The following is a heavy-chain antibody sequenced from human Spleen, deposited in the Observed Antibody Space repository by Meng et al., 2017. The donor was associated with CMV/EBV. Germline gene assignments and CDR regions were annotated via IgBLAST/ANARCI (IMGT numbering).Heavy chain of an antibody. Sequence: GESLKISCAASGFTFSSYEMNWVRQAPGKGLEWVSYISSGGNTMYYADSVKGRFTISRDNAKNSLFLQMNSLRAEDTALYYCARGSGSGWFMVHWGQGTLVTVSS. J-gene: IGHJ4*02. CDR2: ISSGGNTM. CDR3: ARGSGSGWFMVH. CDR1: GFTFSSYE. V-gene: IGHV3-48*03. D-gene: IGHD6-19*01.